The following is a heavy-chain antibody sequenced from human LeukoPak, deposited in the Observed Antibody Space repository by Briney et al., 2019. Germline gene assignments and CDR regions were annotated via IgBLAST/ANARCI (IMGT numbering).Heavy chain of an antibody. Sequence: GSLRLSCAAYGFTFSSYAMSWVRQAPGKGLEWIGEIYHSGSTNYNPSLKSRVTISVDKSKNQFSLKLSSVTAADTAVYYCKVVVITTDGGYFDYWGQGTLVTVSS. J-gene: IGHJ4*02. V-gene: IGHV4-4*02. CDR1: GFTFSSYAM. D-gene: IGHD3-22*01. CDR2: IYHSGST. CDR3: KVVVITTDGGYFDY.